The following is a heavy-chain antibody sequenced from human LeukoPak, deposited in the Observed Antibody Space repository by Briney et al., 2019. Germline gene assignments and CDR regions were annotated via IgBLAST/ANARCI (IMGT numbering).Heavy chain of an antibody. Sequence: GGSLRLSCAASGFTFSSYSMHWVRQAPGKGLEWVSSISHSSSYIYYADSVKGRFTISRDNAKNSLYLQMNSLRAEDTALYYCAKTKVDTAMEFDYWGQGTLVTVSS. CDR3: AKTKVDTAMEFDY. J-gene: IGHJ4*02. D-gene: IGHD5-18*01. CDR2: ISHSSSYI. V-gene: IGHV3-21*04. CDR1: GFTFSSYS.